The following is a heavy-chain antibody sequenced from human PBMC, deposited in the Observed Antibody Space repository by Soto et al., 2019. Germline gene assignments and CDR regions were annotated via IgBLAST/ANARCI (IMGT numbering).Heavy chain of an antibody. CDR2: IYYSGST. V-gene: IGHV4-59*01. CDR1: DGSISSYY. D-gene: IGHD3-3*01. J-gene: IGHJ3*02. CDR3: ARQTYYDFWSGYLGDDFDI. Sequence: PSETLSLTCTVSDGSISSYYWSWIRQPPGKGLEWIGYIYYSGSTNYNPSLKSRVTISVDTSKNQFSLKLSSVTAADTAVYYCARQTYYDFWSGYLGDDFDIWGQGTMVTVSS.